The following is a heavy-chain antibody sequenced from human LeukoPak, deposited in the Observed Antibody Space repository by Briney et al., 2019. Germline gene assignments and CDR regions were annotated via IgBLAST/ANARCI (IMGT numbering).Heavy chain of an antibody. CDR2: IIPIFGTA. J-gene: IGHJ6*03. CDR3: ASLLPPEVYAHVGYYMDV. V-gene: IGHV1-69*13. CDR1: GGTFSSYA. D-gene: IGHD2-8*01. Sequence: ASVKVSCKASGGTFSSYAISWVRQAPGQGLEWMGGIIPIFGTANYAQKFQGRVTITADESTSTAYMELSSLRSEDTAVYYCASLLPPEVYAHVGYYMDVWGKGTTVTVSS.